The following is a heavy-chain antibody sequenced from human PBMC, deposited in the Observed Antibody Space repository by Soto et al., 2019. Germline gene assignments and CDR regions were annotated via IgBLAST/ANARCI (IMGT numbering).Heavy chain of an antibody. CDR3: ARGITGTVTYYYGLDV. Sequence: QVQLVQSGAKVKKPGSSMKVSCKASGGTFSSYAISWVRQAPGQGLEWMGGIIPIFGTADYAQKFHGRVTITADESTSTAYMELSSLRSEDTAVYYCARGITGTVTYYYGLDVWGQGTTVTVSS. D-gene: IGHD1-20*01. J-gene: IGHJ6*02. CDR1: GGTFSSYA. CDR2: IIPIFGTA. V-gene: IGHV1-69*12.